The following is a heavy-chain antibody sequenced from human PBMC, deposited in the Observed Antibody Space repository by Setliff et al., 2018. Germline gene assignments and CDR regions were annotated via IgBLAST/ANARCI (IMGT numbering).Heavy chain of an antibody. V-gene: IGHV1-2*02. CDR2: INPNNGGT. Sequence: ASVKVSCKASGYTFTGYYFHWVRQAPGQGLEWMGWINPNNGGTKYAQKFQGRVTMTRDTSISTGYMELSRLRYDDTAVYYCARGNDYHGSGSYWAKDVWGKGTTVTVSS. J-gene: IGHJ6*04. D-gene: IGHD3-10*01. CDR1: GYTFTGYY. CDR3: ARGNDYHGSGSYWAKDV.